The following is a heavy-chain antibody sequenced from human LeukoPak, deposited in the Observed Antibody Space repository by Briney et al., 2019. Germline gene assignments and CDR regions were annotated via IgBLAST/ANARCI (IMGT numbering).Heavy chain of an antibody. CDR2: VYATGGST. Sequence: ASVKVSCKASEHTFTNHHIHWVRQAPGLGVEWMGAVYATGGSTLNTQNFQGRVTMTRDTSTGTVYMELSRLRFEDTAIYYCATEAPRNYYFDYWGQGILVTVSS. V-gene: IGHV1-46*01. CDR3: ATEAPRNYYFDY. CDR1: EHTFTNHH. J-gene: IGHJ4*02.